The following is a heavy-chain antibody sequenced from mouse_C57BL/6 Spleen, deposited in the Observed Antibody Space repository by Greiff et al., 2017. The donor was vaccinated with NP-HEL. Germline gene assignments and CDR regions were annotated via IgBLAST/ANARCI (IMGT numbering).Heavy chain of an antibody. V-gene: IGHV14-4*01. Sequence: EVQLQQSGAELVRPGASVKLSCTASGFNIKDDYMHWVKQRPEQGLEWIGWIDPENGDTEYASKFQGKATITADTYSNTAYLQLSSLTSEDTAVYYCTTRLLWYFDVWGTGTTVTVSS. CDR1: GFNIKDDY. J-gene: IGHJ1*03. CDR2: IDPENGDT. CDR3: TTRLLWYFDV. D-gene: IGHD2-3*01.